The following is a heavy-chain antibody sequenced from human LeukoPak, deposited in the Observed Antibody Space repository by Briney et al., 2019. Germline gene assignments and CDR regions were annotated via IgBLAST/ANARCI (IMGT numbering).Heavy chain of an antibody. CDR2: IYYSGST. CDR3: ASESETTNAFDI. CDR1: GGSISSYY. J-gene: IGHJ3*02. V-gene: IGHV4-59*01. Sequence: SETLSLTCTVSGGSISSYYWSWIRQPPGKGLEWIGYIYYSGSTNYNPSLKSRVTISVDTSKNQFSLKLSSVTAADTAVYYCASESETTNAFDIWGQGTMVTVSS. D-gene: IGHD1-7*01.